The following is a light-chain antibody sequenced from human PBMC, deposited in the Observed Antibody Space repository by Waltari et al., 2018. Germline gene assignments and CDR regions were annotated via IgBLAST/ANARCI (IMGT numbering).Light chain of an antibody. J-gene: IGLJ2*01. CDR3: QSYDTSLSVV. Sequence: QSLLSQPPSASGAPGQRVSISCTGSGSTLGAGYDVHWYQQHPGKAPKLLIYGTSTRPPGVPDRFFGSQSGTSASLAITALQAEDEAEYYCQSYDTSLSVVFGGGTKLTVL. CDR1: GSTLGAGYD. V-gene: IGLV1-40*01. CDR2: GTS.